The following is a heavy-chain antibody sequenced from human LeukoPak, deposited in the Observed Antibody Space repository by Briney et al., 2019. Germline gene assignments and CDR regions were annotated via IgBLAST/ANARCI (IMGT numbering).Heavy chain of an antibody. CDR2: ISGSGSFA. V-gene: IGHV3-23*01. D-gene: IGHD6-13*01. CDR1: GFTFSNYV. J-gene: IGHJ3*02. CDR3: AKCYSNNWSDAFDI. Sequence: GGSLRLSCAASGFTFSNYVMSWVRQAPEKGLEWVSVISGSGSFAYYADSVKGRFTISRDNSKYTMYLQMNGLRAEDTAVYYCAKCYSNNWSDAFDIWGQGTMVTVSS.